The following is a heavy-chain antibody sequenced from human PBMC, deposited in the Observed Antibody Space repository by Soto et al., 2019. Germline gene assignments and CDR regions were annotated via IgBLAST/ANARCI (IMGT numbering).Heavy chain of an antibody. Sequence: QVRLVQSGAEMKKPGASVKVSCKASGYYFTGYYMHWVRQAPGQGLEWMGWINPNSGGTNYAQRFQGRVSMTRDTSISTAYLEVKRLTSDDTAVYYCATNLFSSTSRGSDFDPWGQGTLVIVS. V-gene: IGHV1-2*02. CDR3: ATNLFSSTSRGSDFDP. CDR1: GYYFTGYY. J-gene: IGHJ5*02. CDR2: INPNSGGT. D-gene: IGHD6-19*01.